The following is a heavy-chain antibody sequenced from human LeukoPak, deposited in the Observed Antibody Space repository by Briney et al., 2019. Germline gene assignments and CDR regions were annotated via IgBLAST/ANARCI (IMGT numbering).Heavy chain of an antibody. J-gene: IGHJ5*02. CDR3: ARGVLVYCSSTSCYQRFDP. CDR1: GYTFTSYD. V-gene: IGHV1-8*01. D-gene: IGHD2-2*01. CDR2: MNPNSGNT. Sequence: GASVKVSCKASGYTFTSYDINWVRQATGQGLEWMGWMNPNSGNTSYAQKFQGRVTMTRNTSISTAYMELSSLRSEDTAVYYCARGVLVYCSSTSCYQRFDPWGQGTLVTVSS.